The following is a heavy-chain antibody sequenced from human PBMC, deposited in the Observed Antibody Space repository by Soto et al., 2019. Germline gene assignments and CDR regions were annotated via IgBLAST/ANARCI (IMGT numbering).Heavy chain of an antibody. Sequence: QVQLVESGGGVVQPGRSLRLSCAASGFTFSSYAMHWVRQAPGKGLEWVAVISYDGSNKYYADSVKGRFTISRDNSKNTLYLQMNSLRAEDTAVYYCARVYWGIGELFDYWGQGTLVTVSS. D-gene: IGHD3-10*01. CDR3: ARVYWGIGELFDY. J-gene: IGHJ4*02. CDR1: GFTFSSYA. CDR2: ISYDGSNK. V-gene: IGHV3-30-3*01.